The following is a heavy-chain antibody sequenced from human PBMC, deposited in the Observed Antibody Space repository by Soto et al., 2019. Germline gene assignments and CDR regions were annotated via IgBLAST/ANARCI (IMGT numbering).Heavy chain of an antibody. D-gene: IGHD4-17*01. CDR2: IIPIFGTA. CDR3: ARDSSYCDLRGAFDY. Sequence: SVKVSCKASGGTFSSYAISWVRQAPGQGLEWMGGIIPIFGTANYAQKFQGRVTITADESTSTAYMELSSLRSEDTAVYYCARDSSYCDLRGAFDYWGQGTPVTVSS. J-gene: IGHJ4*02. CDR1: GGTFSSYA. V-gene: IGHV1-69*13.